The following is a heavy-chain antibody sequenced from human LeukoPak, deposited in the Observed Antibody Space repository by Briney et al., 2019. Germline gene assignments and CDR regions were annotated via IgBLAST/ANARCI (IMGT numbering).Heavy chain of an antibody. J-gene: IGHJ3*02. CDR2: INPSGGST. CDR1: GYTFTNYY. CDR3: ARVKNYYDSSGYYYVGAFDI. Sequence: GASVKVSCKASGYTFTNYYIHWVRQAPGQGLEWMGIINPSGGSTSYAQKFQGRVTMTRDMSTSTVYMELSSLRSEDTAVYYCARVKNYYDSSGYYYVGAFDIWGQGTMVTVSS. D-gene: IGHD3-22*01. V-gene: IGHV1-46*01.